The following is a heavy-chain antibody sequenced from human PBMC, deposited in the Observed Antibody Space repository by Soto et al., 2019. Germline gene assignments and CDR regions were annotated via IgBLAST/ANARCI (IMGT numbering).Heavy chain of an antibody. J-gene: IGHJ4*02. Sequence: EVQLVESGGGVVRPGGSLRLCCVASGFTFDDYAMSWVRQVPGKGLEWVSGINWNGGSTHYADSVKGRCTISRDNAKKSRYLQMNRLRDEDTAFYYCAKSQSPMVRGVIEAFDFWGQGTLVTVSS. CDR3: AKSQSPMVRGVIEAFDF. D-gene: IGHD3-10*01. CDR1: GFTFDDYA. CDR2: INWNGGST. V-gene: IGHV3-20*04.